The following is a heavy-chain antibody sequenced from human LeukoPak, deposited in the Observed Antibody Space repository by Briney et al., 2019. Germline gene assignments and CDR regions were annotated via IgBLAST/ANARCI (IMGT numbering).Heavy chain of an antibody. V-gene: IGHV3-23*01. CDR1: GFTFTSYA. J-gene: IGHJ3*02. Sequence: SGGSLRLSCTASGFTFTSYAMSWVRQAPGKGLEWVSALSGSGGSTYYADSVKGRFTISRDNSKNTLYLQMNNLRAEDTAIYYCAKDLGGYSPPDAFDIWGQGTLVTVSS. CDR3: AKDLGGYSPPDAFDI. CDR2: LSGSGGST. D-gene: IGHD3-22*01.